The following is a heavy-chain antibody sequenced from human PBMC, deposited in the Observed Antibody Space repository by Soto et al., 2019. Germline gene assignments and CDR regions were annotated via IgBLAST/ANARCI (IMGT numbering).Heavy chain of an antibody. D-gene: IGHD5-18*01. CDR2: INAGNGNT. CDR1: GYTFTSYA. J-gene: IGHJ6*02. CDR3: AREKLGCSYGSYYYYGMDV. Sequence: ASVKVSCKASGYTFTSYAMHWVRQAPGQRLEWMGWINAGNGNTKYSQKFQGRVTITRDTSASTAYMELSSLRSEDTAVYYCAREKLGCSYGSYYYYGMDVWGQGTTVTVSS. V-gene: IGHV1-3*01.